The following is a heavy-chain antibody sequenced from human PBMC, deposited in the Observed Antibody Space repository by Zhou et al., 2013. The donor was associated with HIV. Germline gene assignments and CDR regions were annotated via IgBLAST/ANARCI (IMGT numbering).Heavy chain of an antibody. J-gene: IGHJ4*02. CDR1: GGTFSNYA. CDR3: AREGDFEGYFDY. CDR2: IIPIFEAA. Sequence: QVQLVQSGAEVKKPGSSVKVSCKASGGTFSNYAISWVRQAPGQGLEWMGGIIPIFEAASYAQKFQDRLTITTDESTTTAYMDLSSLRSEDTAVYYCAREGDFEGYFDYWGQGTLVTVSS. D-gene: IGHD3-3*01. V-gene: IGHV1-69*05.